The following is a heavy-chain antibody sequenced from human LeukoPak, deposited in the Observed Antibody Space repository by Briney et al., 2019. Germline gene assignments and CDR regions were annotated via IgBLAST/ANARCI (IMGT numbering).Heavy chain of an antibody. Sequence: SETLSLTCAVYGGSFSGYYWSWIRQPPGKGLEWIGEINHSGGTNYNPSLKSRVTISVDTSKNQFSLKLSSVTAADTAVYYCARDRYSYGYFDYWGQGTLVTVSS. J-gene: IGHJ4*02. CDR2: INHSGGT. V-gene: IGHV4-34*01. D-gene: IGHD5-18*01. CDR1: GGSFSGYY. CDR3: ARDRYSYGYFDY.